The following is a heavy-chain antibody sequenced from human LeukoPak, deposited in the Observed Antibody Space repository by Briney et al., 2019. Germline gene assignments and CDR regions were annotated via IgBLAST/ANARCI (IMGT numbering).Heavy chain of an antibody. Sequence: GGSLRLSCAASGFTFSDYYTSWIRQAPGKGLEWVSYISSSGSTIYYADSVKGQFTISRDNAKNSLYLQMNSLRAEDTAVYYCARDQEDELYSTDSGVDYWGQGTLVTVSS. D-gene: IGHD4-11*01. CDR3: ARDQEDELYSTDSGVDY. J-gene: IGHJ4*02. CDR1: GFTFSDYY. V-gene: IGHV3-11*04. CDR2: ISSSGSTI.